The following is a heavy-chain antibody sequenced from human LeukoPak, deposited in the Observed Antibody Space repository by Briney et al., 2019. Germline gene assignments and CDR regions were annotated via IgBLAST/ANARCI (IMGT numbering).Heavy chain of an antibody. CDR2: IIPILGIA. CDR1: GGTFSSYA. V-gene: IGHV1-69*04. J-gene: IGHJ4*02. Sequence: SVKVSCKASGGTFSSYAISWVRQAPGQGLEWMGRIIPILGIANYAQKFQGRVTITADKSTGTAYMELSSLRSEDTAVYYCARDQAYCGGDCYYDYWGQGTLVTVSS. CDR3: ARDQAYCGGDCYYDY. D-gene: IGHD2-21*02.